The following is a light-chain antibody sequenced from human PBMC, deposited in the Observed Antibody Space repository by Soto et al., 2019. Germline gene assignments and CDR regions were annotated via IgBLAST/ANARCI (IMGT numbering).Light chain of an antibody. V-gene: IGLV2-14*01. CDR2: EVS. CDR3: TSYTSSSTLGV. J-gene: IGLJ1*01. Sequence: QSALTQPASVSGSPGQSITISCTGTSSDVGDYNYVSWYQQHPGTAPKLMIYEVSYRPSGVSHRFSGSKSGNTASLTISGLQAEDEADYYCTSYTSSSTLGVFGTGTKVTV. CDR1: SSDVGDYNY.